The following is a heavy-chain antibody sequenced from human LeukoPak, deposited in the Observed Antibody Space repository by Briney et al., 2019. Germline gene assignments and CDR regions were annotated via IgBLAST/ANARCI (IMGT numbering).Heavy chain of an antibody. D-gene: IGHD3-10*01. CDR2: ISGYNGKT. J-gene: IGHJ5*02. CDR1: NYTFTTYG. CDR3: ARDAREVLLWFGEFFP. Sequence: ASVKVSCKASNYTFTTYGISWVRQAPGRGLEWMGWISGYNGKTKYAQRFQGRVTMTTDTSTSTAYMELRNLRSDDTAVYYCARDAREVLLWFGEFFPWGQGTLVTVSS. V-gene: IGHV1-18*01.